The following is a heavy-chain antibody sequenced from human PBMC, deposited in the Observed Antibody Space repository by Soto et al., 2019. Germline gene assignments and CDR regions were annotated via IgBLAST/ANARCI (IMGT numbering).Heavy chain of an antibody. CDR2: IDTKSGGT. V-gene: IGHV1-2*02. J-gene: IGHJ4*02. Sequence: QLVQSGAEVKKPGASVMVSCKTSGPTFIAYYIHWVRQATGQELELMGWIDTKSGGTTYEQKFLGRVTLPRDTSINTAYMDLNRLPSDDTAVYYCARVSVDVPEWGQGTLITVSS. D-gene: IGHD5-12*01. CDR3: ARVSVDVPE. CDR1: GPTFIAYY.